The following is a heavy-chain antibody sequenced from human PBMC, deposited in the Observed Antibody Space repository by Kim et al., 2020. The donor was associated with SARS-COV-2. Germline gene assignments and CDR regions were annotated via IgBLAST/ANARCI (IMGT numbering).Heavy chain of an antibody. J-gene: IGHJ5*02. CDR3: ARGEIRTGYKGFDP. V-gene: IGHV1-8*01. D-gene: IGHD5-12*01. Sequence: QKFQGRVTMTRNSSISTAYMGLSSLRSEDTAVYYCARGEIRTGYKGFDPWGQGTLVTVSS.